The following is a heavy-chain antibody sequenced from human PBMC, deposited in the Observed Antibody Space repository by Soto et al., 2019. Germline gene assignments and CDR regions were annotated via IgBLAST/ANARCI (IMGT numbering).Heavy chain of an antibody. CDR3: AKDRNVLATTVVAS. CDR2: ISYDGSDK. J-gene: IGHJ1*01. CDR1: GFTFTSYG. V-gene: IGHV3-30*18. D-gene: IGHD2-21*01. Sequence: QVQVVESGGGVVQPGRSLRLSCAASGFTFTSYGMHWVRQAPGKGLEWVAVISYDGSDKQYADSVKGRFTISRDNSKNTLYLQMDSLRAEDTAVSYCAKDRNVLATTVVASWGQGTLVTVSS.